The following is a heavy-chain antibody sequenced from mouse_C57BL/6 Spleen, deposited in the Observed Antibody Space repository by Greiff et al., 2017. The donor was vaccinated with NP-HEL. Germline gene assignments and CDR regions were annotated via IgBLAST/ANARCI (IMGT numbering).Heavy chain of an antibody. CDR3: ASNWDKGYFDV. J-gene: IGHJ1*03. CDR2: IYPGDGDT. V-gene: IGHV1-82*01. CDR1: GYAFSSSW. D-gene: IGHD4-1*01. Sequence: QVQLQQSGPELVKPGASVKISCKASGYAFSSSWMNWVKQRPGKGLEWIGRIYPGDGDTNYNGKFKGKATLTADKSSSTAYMQLSSLTSEDSAVYFCASNWDKGYFDVWGTGTTVTVSS.